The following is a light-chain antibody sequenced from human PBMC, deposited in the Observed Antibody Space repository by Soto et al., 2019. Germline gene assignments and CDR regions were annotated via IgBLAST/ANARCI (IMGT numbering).Light chain of an antibody. J-gene: IGKJ1*01. V-gene: IGKV3-20*01. CDR3: PQYGSSPTT. CDR1: QSVTSSY. Sequence: EIVLTQSPGTLSLSPGQRATLSCRASQSVTSSYLAWWQQKPGQAPRLLIYGASSRATGIPDRFSGSGSGTDFTLTISRLEPEDFAVYFCPQYGSSPTTFGQGTKVDIK. CDR2: GAS.